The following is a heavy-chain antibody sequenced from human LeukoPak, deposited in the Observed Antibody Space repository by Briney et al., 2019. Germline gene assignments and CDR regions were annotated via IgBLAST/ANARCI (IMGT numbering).Heavy chain of an antibody. Sequence: PGGSLRLSCGTSGFTFSNASISWVRQAPGKGLEWVGLIKSKILGGTTHYAAPVKGRFTISRDDSKDTLYLQMNSLKPEDTAVYYCARALYTYGSAQFYYYMDVWGRGTTVTVSS. CDR1: GFTFSNAS. CDR3: ARALYTYGSAQFYYYMDV. J-gene: IGHJ6*03. V-gene: IGHV3-15*01. CDR2: IKSKILGGTT. D-gene: IGHD5-18*01.